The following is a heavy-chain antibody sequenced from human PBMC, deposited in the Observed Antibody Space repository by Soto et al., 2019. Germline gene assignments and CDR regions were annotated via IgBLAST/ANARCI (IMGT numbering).Heavy chain of an antibody. CDR1: GSSFDDYA. V-gene: IGHV3-9*01. J-gene: IGHJ4*02. CDR2: INRDSGDI. Sequence: GGSVRRSCVVSGSSFDDYAMHWVRQVPGKGLEWVSGINRDSGDIGYADSVKGRFTISRDNAKNSLYLQMNSLKTEDTALYYCAKDTAPGFYDANGHLDYWRQGTTVTVSS. D-gene: IGHD2-8*01. CDR3: AKDTAPGFYDANGHLDY.